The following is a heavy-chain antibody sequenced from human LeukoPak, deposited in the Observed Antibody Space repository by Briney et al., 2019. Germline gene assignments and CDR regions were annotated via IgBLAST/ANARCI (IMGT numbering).Heavy chain of an antibody. D-gene: IGHD3-10*01. CDR3: AREMKSPYYGSGNFDY. V-gene: IGHV3-30*04. Sequence: PGRSLRLSCAASGFTFSSYAMHWVRQAPGKGLEWVAVISYDGSNKYYADSVKGRFTISRDNSKNTLYLQMNSLRAEDTAVYYCAREMKSPYYGSGNFDYWGQGTLVTVSS. J-gene: IGHJ4*02. CDR1: GFTFSSYA. CDR2: ISYDGSNK.